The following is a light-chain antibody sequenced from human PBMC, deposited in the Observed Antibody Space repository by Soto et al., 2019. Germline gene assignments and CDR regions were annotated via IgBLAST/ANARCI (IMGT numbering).Light chain of an antibody. V-gene: IGKV3-15*01. CDR3: QQYNDRLWT. CDR1: QSVTYN. J-gene: IGKJ1*01. CDR2: GAS. Sequence: EINITQSPAPLSVSPVDRVTPSCWASQSVTYNLAWYQQRPGQAPRLLIYGASTRATAIPPRFSGRGSGTEFTLTITSLQSEDFAVYYCQQYNDRLWTFGQGTKVDIK.